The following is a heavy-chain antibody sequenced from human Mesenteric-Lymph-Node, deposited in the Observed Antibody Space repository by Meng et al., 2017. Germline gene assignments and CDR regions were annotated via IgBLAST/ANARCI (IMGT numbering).Heavy chain of an antibody. Sequence: VHRQRAGPGLVTPSGTLSLSCVVSGVSVSGDTWWSWVRQSPGKGLECIGEIYPTGTTQYNPSLDSRATISVDKAKNQISLKLTSVTAADTAVYYCAKDNSGWQHTDYWGQGILVTVSS. V-gene: IGHV4-4*02. J-gene: IGHJ4*02. CDR2: IYPTGTT. CDR1: GVSVSGDTW. CDR3: AKDNSGWQHTDY. D-gene: IGHD6-19*01.